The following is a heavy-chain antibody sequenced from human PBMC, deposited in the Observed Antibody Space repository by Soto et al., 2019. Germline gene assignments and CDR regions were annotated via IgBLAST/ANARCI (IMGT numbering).Heavy chain of an antibody. CDR3: ARSLDA. CDR1: GFSISSFW. Sequence: PGGSLRLSCAASGFSISSFWMYWVRQPPGKGLMWVSRINSDASSTSYAASVKGRFTISSDNAKNTLYLQMNILSAEDTAMYCGARSLDAWRRRTTVTVTS. CDR2: INSDASST. V-gene: IGHV3-74*01. J-gene: IGHJ6*02.